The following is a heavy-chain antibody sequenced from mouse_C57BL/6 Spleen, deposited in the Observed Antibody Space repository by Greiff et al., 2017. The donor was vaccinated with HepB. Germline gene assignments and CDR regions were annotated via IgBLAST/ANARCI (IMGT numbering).Heavy chain of an antibody. V-gene: IGHV1-81*01. J-gene: IGHJ1*03. Sequence: QVQLKQSGAELARPGASVKLSCKASGYTFTSYGISWVKQRTGQGLEWIGEIYPRSGNTYYNEKFKGKATLTADKSSSTAYMELRSLTSEDSAVYFCARLITTVVGYFDVWGTGTTVTVSS. CDR3: ARLITTVVGYFDV. CDR1: GYTFTSYG. D-gene: IGHD1-1*01. CDR2: IYPRSGNT.